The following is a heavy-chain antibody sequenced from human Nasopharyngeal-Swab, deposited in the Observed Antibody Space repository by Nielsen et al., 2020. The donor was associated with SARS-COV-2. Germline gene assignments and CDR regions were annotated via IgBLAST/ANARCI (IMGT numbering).Heavy chain of an antibody. Sequence: ASVKVSCKASGGTFSSYAISWVRQAPGQGPEWMGWISAYNGNTNYAQKLQGRVTMTTDTSTSTAYMELRSLRSDDTAVYYCARVSAPKYYYDSSGADAFDIWGQGTMVTVSS. CDR1: GGTFSSYA. CDR3: ARVSAPKYYYDSSGADAFDI. V-gene: IGHV1-18*01. D-gene: IGHD3-22*01. J-gene: IGHJ3*02. CDR2: ISAYNGNT.